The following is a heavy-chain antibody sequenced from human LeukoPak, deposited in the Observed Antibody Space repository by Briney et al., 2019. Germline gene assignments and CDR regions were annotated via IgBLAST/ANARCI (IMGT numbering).Heavy chain of an antibody. CDR2: INHSGST. Sequence: SETLSLTCAVHGGSFSGYYWSWIRQPPGKGLEWLGEINHSGSTNYNPSLKSRVTISVDTSKNQFSLKLSSVTAADTAVYYCARLHFGYCSSTSCGYWGQGTLVTVSS. V-gene: IGHV4-34*01. D-gene: IGHD2-2*03. CDR3: ARLHFGYCSSTSCGY. J-gene: IGHJ4*02. CDR1: GGSFSGYY.